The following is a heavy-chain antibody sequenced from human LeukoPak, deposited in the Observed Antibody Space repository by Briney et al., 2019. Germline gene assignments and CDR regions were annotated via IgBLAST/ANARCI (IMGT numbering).Heavy chain of an antibody. Sequence: GGSLRLSCAASGFTFSGSAMHWVRQASGKGLEWVGRIRSIANSYATAYAASVKGRFTISRDDSKNTAYLQMNSLKTEDTAVCYCISGLDYWGQGTLVTVSS. J-gene: IGHJ4*02. V-gene: IGHV3-73*01. CDR2: IRSIANSYAT. CDR3: ISGLDY. CDR1: GFTFSGSA.